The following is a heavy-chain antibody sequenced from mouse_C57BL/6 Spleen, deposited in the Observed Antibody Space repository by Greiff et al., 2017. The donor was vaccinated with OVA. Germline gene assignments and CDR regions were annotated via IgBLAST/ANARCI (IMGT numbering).Heavy chain of an antibody. CDR1: GFNIKDDY. CDR2: IDPENGDT. J-gene: IGHJ3*01. Sequence: DVHLVESGAELVRPGASVKLSCTASGFNIKDDYMHWVKQRPEQGLEWIGWIDPENGDTEYASKFQGKATITADTSSNTAYLQLSSLTSEDTAVYYCTTKLERFAYWGQGTLVTVSA. D-gene: IGHD4-1*01. V-gene: IGHV14-4*01. CDR3: TTKLERFAY.